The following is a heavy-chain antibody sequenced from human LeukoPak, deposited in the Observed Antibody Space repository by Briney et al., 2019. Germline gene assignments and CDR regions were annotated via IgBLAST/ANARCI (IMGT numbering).Heavy chain of an antibody. Sequence: SETLSLTCTVSGGSISSSSYYWGWIRQPPGKGLERIGSIYYSGTTYHNPSLKSRVTISVDKSKNQFSLKLSSVTAADTAVYYCARLSLKVLEWSPTKGKETHYFDYWGQGTLVTVSS. D-gene: IGHD3-3*01. CDR2: IYYSGTT. J-gene: IGHJ4*02. CDR1: GGSISSSSYY. V-gene: IGHV4-39*07. CDR3: ARLSLKVLEWSPTKGKETHYFDY.